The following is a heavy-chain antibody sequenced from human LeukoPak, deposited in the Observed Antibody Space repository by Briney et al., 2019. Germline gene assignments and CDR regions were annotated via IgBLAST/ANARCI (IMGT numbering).Heavy chain of an antibody. J-gene: IGHJ5*02. CDR1: GFTFSDYY. D-gene: IGHD3-9*01. CDR2: ISSSSSYT. CDR3: SRAIGGIRYFDWYNWFDP. V-gene: IGHV3-11*05. Sequence: GGSLRLSCAASGFTFSDYYMSWIRQAPGKGLKWVSYISSSSSYTNYADSVKGRFTISRDNAKNSLYLQMNSLRAEDTAVYYCSRAIGGIRYFDWYNWFDPWGQGTLVTVSS.